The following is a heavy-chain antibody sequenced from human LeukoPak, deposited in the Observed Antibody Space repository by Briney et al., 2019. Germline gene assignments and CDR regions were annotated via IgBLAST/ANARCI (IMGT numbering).Heavy chain of an antibody. V-gene: IGHV4-31*03. CDR2: IYYSGST. D-gene: IGHD2-2*01. Sequence: SETLSLTCTVSGGSISSGGYYWRWIRQHPGKGLEWIGYIYYSGSTYYNPSLKSRVTISVDTSKNQFSLKLSSVTAADTAVYYCARDLGLVPAAILLYGMDVWGQGTTVTVSS. J-gene: IGHJ6*02. CDR3: ARDLGLVPAAILLYGMDV. CDR1: GGSISSGGYY.